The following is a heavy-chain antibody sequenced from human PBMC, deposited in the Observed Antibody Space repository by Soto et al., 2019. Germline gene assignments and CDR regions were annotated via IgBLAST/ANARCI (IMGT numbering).Heavy chain of an antibody. D-gene: IGHD3-9*01. CDR3: AHICGDLFTGHYFFDY. V-gene: IGHV2-5*02. CDR1: GFSLNTRGVG. CDR2: ISWDGEK. Sequence: GSGPTLVNPTQTLTLTCTFSGFSLNTRGVGVGWIRQPPGKALEWLALISWDGEKRYSPSLKSRLTITKDTSENQVVLTMTNMDPVDTATYYCAHICGDLFTGHYFFDYWGQGTLVPVSS. J-gene: IGHJ4*02.